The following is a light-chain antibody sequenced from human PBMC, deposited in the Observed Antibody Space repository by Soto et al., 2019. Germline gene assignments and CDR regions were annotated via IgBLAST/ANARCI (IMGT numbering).Light chain of an antibody. J-gene: IGKJ1*01. CDR1: QSVSSSY. V-gene: IGKV3-20*01. CDR3: QQYGSSTWT. Sequence: EIVLTQSPGTLSLSPGERATLSCRASQSVSSSYLAWYQQKPGQAPRLLIYGASSRATGIPDRFSGSASGTDFNLTISRLEPEDFAVYYCQQYGSSTWTFGQGTTVEIK. CDR2: GAS.